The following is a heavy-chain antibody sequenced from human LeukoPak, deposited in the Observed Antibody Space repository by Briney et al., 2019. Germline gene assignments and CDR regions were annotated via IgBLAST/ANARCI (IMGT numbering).Heavy chain of an antibody. Sequence: GASVKVSCKASGYTFTGYYMHWVRQAPGQGLEWMGWINPNSGGTNYAQKFQGRVTMTRDTSTSTVYMELSSLRSEDTAVYYCARDRHYGDYLYYFDYWGQGTLVTVSS. CDR2: INPNSGGT. V-gene: IGHV1-2*02. J-gene: IGHJ4*02. D-gene: IGHD4-17*01. CDR1: GYTFTGYY. CDR3: ARDRHYGDYLYYFDY.